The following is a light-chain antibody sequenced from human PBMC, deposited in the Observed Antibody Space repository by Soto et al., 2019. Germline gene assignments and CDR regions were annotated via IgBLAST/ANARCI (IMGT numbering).Light chain of an antibody. CDR2: AAS. Sequence: AIQMTQSPSSLSASVGDRVTITCRASQAIGNDLAWYQQRPGKAPKLLIYAASSLQSGVPSRFSGGGSGTDFTLTISNLQPGDFATYYWLQDYNFPLRFGGGTKVEIK. J-gene: IGKJ4*01. CDR1: QAIGND. CDR3: LQDYNFPLR. V-gene: IGKV1-6*01.